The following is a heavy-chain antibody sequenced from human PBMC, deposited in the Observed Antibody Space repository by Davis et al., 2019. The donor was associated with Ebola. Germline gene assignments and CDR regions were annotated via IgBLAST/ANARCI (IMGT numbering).Heavy chain of an antibody. V-gene: IGHV3-11*01. CDR2: ISSSGNTI. D-gene: IGHD6-13*01. CDR3: ARRYGSSWYLPFDY. Sequence: GESLKISCSASGFTFSDYYMSWIRQAPGKGLEWVSYISSSGNTIYYADSAKGRFTISRDNAKNSLYLQMNSLRGEDTAVYYCARRYGSSWYLPFDYWGQGPLVTVSS. CDR1: GFTFSDYY. J-gene: IGHJ4*02.